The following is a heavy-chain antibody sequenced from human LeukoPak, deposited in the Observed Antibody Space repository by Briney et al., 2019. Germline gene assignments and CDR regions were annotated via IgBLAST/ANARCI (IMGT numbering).Heavy chain of an antibody. V-gene: IGHV4-4*02. J-gene: IGHJ4*02. Sequence: SETLSLTCAVSGGSISSSNWWSWVRQPPGKGLEWIGEIYHSGSTNYNPSLKSRVTISVDKSKNQFSLKLSSVTAADTAVYYCARDRGVAAAGGGYWGQGTLVTVSS. CDR1: GGSISSSNW. D-gene: IGHD6-13*01. CDR3: ARDRGVAAAGGGY. CDR2: IYHSGST.